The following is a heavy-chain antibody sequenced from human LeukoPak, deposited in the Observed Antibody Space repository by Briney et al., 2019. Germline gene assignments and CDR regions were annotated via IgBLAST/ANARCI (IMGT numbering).Heavy chain of an antibody. J-gene: IGHJ4*02. D-gene: IGHD6-6*01. CDR2: ISGSGGST. CDR3: AKAAEYSSSPLDY. V-gene: IGHV3-23*01. CDR1: GFTFSSHA. Sequence: GGSLRLSCVASGFTFSSHAMSWVRQAPGKGLEWVSAISGSGGSTYYADSVKGRFTISRDNSKNTLYLQMNSLRAEDTAVYYCAKAAEYSSSPLDYWGQGTLVTVSS.